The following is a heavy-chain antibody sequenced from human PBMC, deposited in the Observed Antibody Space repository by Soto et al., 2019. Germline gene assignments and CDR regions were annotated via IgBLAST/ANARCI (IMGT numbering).Heavy chain of an antibody. Sequence: ASVKVSGKASGYTFTSYDINWVLQAAGQGLEWMGWMNPNSGNTGYAQKFQGRVTMTRNTSISTAYMELSSLRSEDTAVYYCARGRHYYSYMDVWGKGTTVTVSS. CDR3: ARGRHYYSYMDV. J-gene: IGHJ6*03. CDR2: MNPNSGNT. V-gene: IGHV1-8*01. CDR1: GYTFTSYD.